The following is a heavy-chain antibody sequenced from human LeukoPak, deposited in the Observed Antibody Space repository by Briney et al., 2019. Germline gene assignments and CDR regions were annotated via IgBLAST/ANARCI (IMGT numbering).Heavy chain of an antibody. Sequence: PSETLSLTCAVYGGSFSGYYWSWIRQPPGKGLEWIGEINHSGSTNYNPSLKSRVTISVDTSKNQFSLKLSSVTAADTAVYYCARGSHITMVRGVSPTRPYDAFDIWGQGTMVTVSS. V-gene: IGHV4-34*01. CDR1: GGSFSGYY. CDR2: INHSGST. CDR3: ARGSHITMVRGVSPTRPYDAFDI. D-gene: IGHD3-10*01. J-gene: IGHJ3*02.